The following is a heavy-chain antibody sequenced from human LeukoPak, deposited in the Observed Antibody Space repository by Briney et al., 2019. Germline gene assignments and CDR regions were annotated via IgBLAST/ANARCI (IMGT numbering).Heavy chain of an antibody. J-gene: IGHJ3*02. CDR3: GRILEGGGAAFDI. D-gene: IGHD3-16*01. Sequence: PSETLSLKCIVSTASKNNYYWTWLRQPPGKGLEWIAYIHYTGITNYNPFLRSRITISLDASKSQFSLKLNSVSAADTAFYNCGRILEGGGAAFDIWGQGTMVTVSS. CDR2: IHYTGIT. CDR1: TASKNNYY. V-gene: IGHV4-59*01.